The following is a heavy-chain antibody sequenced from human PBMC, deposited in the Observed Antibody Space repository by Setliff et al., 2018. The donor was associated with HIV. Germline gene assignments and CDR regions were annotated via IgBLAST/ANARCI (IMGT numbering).Heavy chain of an antibody. CDR2: IHFRGST. V-gene: IGHV4-39*01. CDR3: ARLTFTRLVDV. J-gene: IGHJ6*04. Sequence: KASETRSLTCSVSGDSISNPDYYWGWIPQPPGKGLEWIGSIHFRGSTYYNPSLTTRSTISVDTSKDQFSLRLTSVTAADTAIYYCARLTFTRLVDVWGKGTTVTVSS. CDR1: GDSISNPDYY. D-gene: IGHD2-2*01.